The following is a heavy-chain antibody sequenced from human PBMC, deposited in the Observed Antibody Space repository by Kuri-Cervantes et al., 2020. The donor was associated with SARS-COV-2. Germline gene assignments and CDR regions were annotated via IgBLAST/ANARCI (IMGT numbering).Heavy chain of an antibody. CDR1: GFTFSGHW. CDR2: INPDGSYT. J-gene: IGHJ6*02. CDR3: ARVDCSGGSCYPRKPYYYYGMDV. Sequence: GESLKISCAASGFTFSGHWIHWVRQAPGKGLVWVSRINPDGSYTNNADSVKGRFTLSRDNAKNSLYLQMNSLRAEDTAVYYCARVDCSGGSCYPRKPYYYYGMDVWGQGTTVTVSS. V-gene: IGHV3-74*01. D-gene: IGHD2-15*01.